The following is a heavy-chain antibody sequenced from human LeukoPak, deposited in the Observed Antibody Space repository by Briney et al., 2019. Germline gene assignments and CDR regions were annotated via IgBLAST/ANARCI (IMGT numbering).Heavy chain of an antibody. D-gene: IGHD3-16*02. CDR3: ARANLGYVWGSYRYFDY. Sequence: ASVKVSCKASGYTFTGYYMHWVRQAPGQGLEWMGWINPNSGGTNYAQKFQGRVTMTRNTSISTAYMELSSLRSEDTAVYYCARANLGYVWGSYRYFDYWGQGTLVTVSS. CDR1: GYTFTGYY. CDR2: INPNSGGT. V-gene: IGHV1-2*02. J-gene: IGHJ4*02.